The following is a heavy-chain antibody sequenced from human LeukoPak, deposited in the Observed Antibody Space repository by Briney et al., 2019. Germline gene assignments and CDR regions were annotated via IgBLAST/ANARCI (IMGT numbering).Heavy chain of an antibody. V-gene: IGHV1-24*01. J-gene: IGHJ4*02. CDR1: GYTLTELS. CDR2: FDPEDGET. CDR3: ATDRLGYCSSTSCYFDY. D-gene: IGHD2-2*01. Sequence: ASVKVSCEVSGYTLTELSMHWVRQAPGKGLEWMGGFDPEDGETIYAQKFQGRVTMTEDTSTDTAYMELSSLRSEDTAVYYCATDRLGYCSSTSCYFDYWGQGTLVTVSS.